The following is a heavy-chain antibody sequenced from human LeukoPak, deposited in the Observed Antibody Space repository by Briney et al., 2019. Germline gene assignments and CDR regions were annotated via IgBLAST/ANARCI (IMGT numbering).Heavy chain of an antibody. V-gene: IGHV4-59*12. CDR1: GGSISSYY. CDR2: IYYSGST. CDR3: ARDAASAARLVDY. Sequence: SETLSLTCTVSGGSISSYYWSWIRQPPGKGLEWIGYIYYSGSTNYNPSLKSRVTISVDTSKNQFSLKLSSVTAADTAVYYCARDAASAARLVDYWGQGTLVTVSS. J-gene: IGHJ4*02. D-gene: IGHD6-19*01.